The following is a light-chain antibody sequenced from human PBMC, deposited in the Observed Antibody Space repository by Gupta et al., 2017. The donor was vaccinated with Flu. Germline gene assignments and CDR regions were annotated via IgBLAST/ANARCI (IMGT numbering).Light chain of an antibody. Sequence: INCRSSQSVLYNSNNKNYLAWYQQKPGQPPKLLIYWASTRESGVPDRFRGSGSVTDFTLTISRLQAEDVALYYCQQDDSSPYSFGQGTKLEIK. J-gene: IGKJ2*03. CDR3: QQDDSSPYS. V-gene: IGKV4-1*01. CDR2: WAS. CDR1: QSVLYNSNNKNY.